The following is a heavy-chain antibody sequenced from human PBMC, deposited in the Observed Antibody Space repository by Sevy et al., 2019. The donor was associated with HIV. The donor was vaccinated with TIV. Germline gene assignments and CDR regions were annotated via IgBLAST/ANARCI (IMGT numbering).Heavy chain of an antibody. J-gene: IGHJ4*02. Sequence: SESLSLTCSISGGSMNSYYWSWIRQPPGKGLEWVGFIHYSGYTNYNPSLKSRVTMSIDTSKNHFSLKVTSVIAADTAMYYCLRAANNNGGMFFDSWAQGTLVTVSS. V-gene: IGHV4-59*01. D-gene: IGHD4-17*01. CDR3: LRAANNNGGMFFDS. CDR2: IHYSGYT. CDR1: GGSMNSYY.